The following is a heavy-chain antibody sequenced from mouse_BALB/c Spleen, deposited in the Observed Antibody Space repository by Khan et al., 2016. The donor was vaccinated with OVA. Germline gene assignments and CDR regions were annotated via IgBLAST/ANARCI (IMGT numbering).Heavy chain of an antibody. CDR1: GYSITNNYA. Sequence: EVQLVESRPGLVKPSQSLSLTCTVTGYSITNNYAWNWIRQFPGNKLEWMGYISYSGSTNYNPSLKSRISITRDTSKNQFFLQLNSVTTEDTATYYCARGNYYGYYFDYWGQGTTLTVSS. CDR3: ARGNYYGYYFDY. CDR2: ISYSGST. V-gene: IGHV3-2*02. J-gene: IGHJ2*01. D-gene: IGHD1-1*01.